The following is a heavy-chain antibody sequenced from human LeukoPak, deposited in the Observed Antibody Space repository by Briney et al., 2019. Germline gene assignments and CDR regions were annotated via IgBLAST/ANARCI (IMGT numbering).Heavy chain of an antibody. CDR2: IKTDGSEK. V-gene: IGHV3-7*03. J-gene: IGHJ5*02. CDR3: ARDYTGYFP. Sequence: GGSLRLSCEASGFTFSSYWMSWVRQAPGKGLEWVANIKTDGSEKYYVDSVKGRFTSSRDNAKNALYRQMNSLRAEDTAVYYCARDYTGYFPWGQGTLVIVSS. D-gene: IGHD3-9*01. CDR1: GFTFSSYW.